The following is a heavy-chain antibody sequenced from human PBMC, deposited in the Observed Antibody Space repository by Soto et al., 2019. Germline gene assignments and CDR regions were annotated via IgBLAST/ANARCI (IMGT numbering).Heavy chain of an antibody. V-gene: IGHV4-34*01. J-gene: IGHJ4*02. CDR3: ASDIAVAGNYYFDY. CDR2: IYHSGST. D-gene: IGHD6-19*01. Sequence: SETLSLTCAVYGGSFSGYYWSWIRQPPGKGLEWIGEIYHSGSTNYNPSLKSRVTISVDKSKNQFSLKLSSVTAADTAVYYCASDIAVAGNYYFDYWGQGTLVTVSS. CDR1: GGSFSGYY.